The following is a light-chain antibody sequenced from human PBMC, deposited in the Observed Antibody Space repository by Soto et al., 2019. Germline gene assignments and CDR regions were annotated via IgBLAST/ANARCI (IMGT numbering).Light chain of an antibody. Sequence: EILMTQSPATLSMSPGERATLSCRASQSVSSSLAWYQQKPGQAPRLLIYGASTRATGIPDRFSGSGSETEFTLTISSLQAEDFAIYYCQQYNNWWTFGQGTKVEIK. V-gene: IGKV3-15*01. CDR2: GAS. J-gene: IGKJ1*01. CDR3: QQYNNWWT. CDR1: QSVSSS.